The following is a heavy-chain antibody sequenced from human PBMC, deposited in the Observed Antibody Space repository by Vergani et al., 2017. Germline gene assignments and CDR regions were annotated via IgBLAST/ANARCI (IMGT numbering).Heavy chain of an antibody. Sequence: QVQLVQSGAVVKKPGSSVQVSCKASGVTFSSYAISWARQAPGQGLEWMGGIIPIFGTANYAQKLQGRVTITADESTSTAYMELSSLRSEDTAVYYCASTTMAVAGTHQYYYYYMDVWGKGP. J-gene: IGHJ6*03. CDR1: GVTFSSYA. D-gene: IGHD6-19*01. CDR2: IIPIFGTA. CDR3: ASTTMAVAGTHQYYYYYMDV. V-gene: IGHV1-69*01.